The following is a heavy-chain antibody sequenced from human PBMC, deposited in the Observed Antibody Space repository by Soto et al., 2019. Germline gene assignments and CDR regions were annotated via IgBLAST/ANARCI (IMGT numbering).Heavy chain of an antibody. CDR1: GYTFTTHV. J-gene: IGHJ4*02. CDR2: VNGGDGNT. D-gene: IGHD1-20*01. Sequence: QVQLVQSGAEVKEPGASVKVSCKASGYTFTTHVMHWVRQAPGQRLEGMGWVNGGDGNTKYSQKFQDRVTITRDTSATTAYMELSRLRSEDKAVYYCARDSGIRGPSGDLDYWGQGTLVTVSS. V-gene: IGHV1-3*01. CDR3: ARDSGIRGPSGDLDY.